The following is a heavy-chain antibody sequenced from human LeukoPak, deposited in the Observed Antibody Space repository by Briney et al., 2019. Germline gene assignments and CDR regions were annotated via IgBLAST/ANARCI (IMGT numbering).Heavy chain of an antibody. Sequence: GGSLRLSCAASGFTFSDYAMNWVRQAPGKGLEWLSYISTSSSIYYADSVKGRFTISRDNAKNSLYLQMNSLRAEDTAVYYCARGNSGYLYNDYWGQGTLVTVSS. D-gene: IGHD5-12*01. J-gene: IGHJ4*02. CDR3: ARGNSGYLYNDY. CDR2: ISTSSSI. CDR1: GFTFSDYA. V-gene: IGHV3-69-1*01.